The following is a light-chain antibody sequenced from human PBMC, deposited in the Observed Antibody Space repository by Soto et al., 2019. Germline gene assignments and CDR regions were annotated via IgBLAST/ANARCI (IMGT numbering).Light chain of an antibody. CDR3: QQYKSYGT. V-gene: IGKV1-5*03. CDR2: KAS. Sequence: DIQMTQSPSTLSASVGDRVTITCRASQRISSWLAWYQQKPGKAPKVLIYKASSLESGVPSRFSGSGSGTEFTLTLSSLQPDDFATYYCQQYKSYGTFGQGTKMEIK. J-gene: IGKJ2*01. CDR1: QRISSW.